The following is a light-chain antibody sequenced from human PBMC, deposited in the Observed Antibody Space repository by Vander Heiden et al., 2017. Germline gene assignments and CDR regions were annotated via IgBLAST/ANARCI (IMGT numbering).Light chain of an antibody. CDR2: VAS. J-gene: IGKJ3*01. CDR3: QQYDNIPSFT. V-gene: IGKV1-33*01. CDR1: HDISNY. Sequence: DFQITQSPSSLSASVGDRATITFQSRHDISNYLKSYQQKPGKDPTRLIYVASNLEKAVLSGLSGSGAGTDFTFTISSMQHADIATYYCQQYDNIPSFTFGPGTKVDIK.